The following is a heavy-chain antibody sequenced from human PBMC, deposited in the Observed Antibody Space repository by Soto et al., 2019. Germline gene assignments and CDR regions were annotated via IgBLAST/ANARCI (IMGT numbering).Heavy chain of an antibody. D-gene: IGHD3-3*01. J-gene: IGHJ4*02. CDR2: ISGSGGST. V-gene: IGHV3-23*01. Sequence: HPGGSLRLSCAASGFTFSSYAMSWVRQAPGKGLEWVSAISGSGGSTYYADSVKGRFTISRDNSKNTLYLQMNSLRAEDTAVYYCAKDPRILTYDFWSGYYVDYWGQGTLVTVSS. CDR3: AKDPRILTYDFWSGYYVDY. CDR1: GFTFSSYA.